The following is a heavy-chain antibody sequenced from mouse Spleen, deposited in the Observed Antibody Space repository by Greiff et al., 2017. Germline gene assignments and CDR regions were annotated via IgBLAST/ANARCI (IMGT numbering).Heavy chain of an antibody. CDR1: GFTFSSYG. D-gene: IGHD2-3*01. J-gene: IGHJ2*01. Sequence: EVKLQESGGDLVKPGGSLKLSCAASGFTFSSYGMSWVRQTPDKRLEWVATISSGGSYTYYPDSVKGRFTISRDNAKNTLYLQMSSLKSEDTAMYYCARDIYDGYPEGFDYWGQGTTLTVSS. V-gene: IGHV5-6*01. CDR2: ISSGGSYT. CDR3: ARDIYDGYPEGFDY.